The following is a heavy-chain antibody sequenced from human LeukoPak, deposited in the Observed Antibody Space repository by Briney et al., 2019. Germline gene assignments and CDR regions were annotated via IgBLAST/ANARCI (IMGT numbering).Heavy chain of an antibody. J-gene: IGHJ4*02. Sequence: SQTLSLTCVVSGDSVSSKTCAWNWIRQSPSRGLEWLGRTYYRSKWYNDYAESMEGRMTISQDTSKNQYSLHLNSVTPDDTAVYYCARDFGTTGWHTFDYWGQGTLVTVSS. V-gene: IGHV6-1*01. D-gene: IGHD6-19*01. CDR1: GDSVSSKTCA. CDR2: TYYRSKWYN. CDR3: ARDFGTTGWHTFDY.